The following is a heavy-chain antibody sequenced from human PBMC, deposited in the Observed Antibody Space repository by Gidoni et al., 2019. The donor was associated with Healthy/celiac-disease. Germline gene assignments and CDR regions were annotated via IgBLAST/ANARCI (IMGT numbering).Heavy chain of an antibody. V-gene: IGHV3-49*04. CDR3: TRLYGVGY. Sequence: EVQLVESGGGLVQPGRSLRLSCTASGFTFGDYAMSWVRQAPGKGLEWVGFIRSKAYGGTTEYAASVKGRFTISRYDSKSIAYLQMNSLKTEDTAVYYCTRLYGVGYWGQGTLVTVSS. CDR1: GFTFGDYA. D-gene: IGHD4-17*01. CDR2: IRSKAYGGTT. J-gene: IGHJ4*02.